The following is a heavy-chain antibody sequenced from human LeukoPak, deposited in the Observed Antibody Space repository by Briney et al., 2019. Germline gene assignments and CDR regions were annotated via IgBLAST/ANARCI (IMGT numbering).Heavy chain of an antibody. V-gene: IGHV3-66*01. J-gene: IGHJ4*02. CDR2: IYSDGST. Sequence: PGGSLRLSCAASGFTVSSNYMSWVRQAPGKGLEWVSIIYSDGSTYYADSVKGRFTISRDNSKNTLYLQMNSLRAEDTAVYYCAKEMQYCSSTSCYFYGYYFDYWGQGTLVTVSS. CDR1: GFTVSSNY. D-gene: IGHD2-2*01. CDR3: AKEMQYCSSTSCYFYGYYFDY.